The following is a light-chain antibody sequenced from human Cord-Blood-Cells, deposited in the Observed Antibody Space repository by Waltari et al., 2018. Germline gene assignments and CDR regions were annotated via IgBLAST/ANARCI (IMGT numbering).Light chain of an antibody. CDR3: QQYYSTPWT. CDR2: WAS. V-gene: IGKV4-1*01. Sequence: DIVMTQSPDSLAVSLGERATINCKSSQSVLYSSNNKNHLAWYQQKPGQPPKLLIYWASTREAGVPDRCSGSGSGTDFTLTISSLQAEDVAGYYCQQYYSTPWTFGQGTKVEIK. J-gene: IGKJ1*01. CDR1: QSVLYSSNNKNH.